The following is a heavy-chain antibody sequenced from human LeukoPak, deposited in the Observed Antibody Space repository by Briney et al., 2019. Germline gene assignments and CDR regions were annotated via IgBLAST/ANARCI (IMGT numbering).Heavy chain of an antibody. Sequence: GASLRLSCAAAGFTFSTYSMNWVRQAPGKGLEWVSSITGSSSFIYYVDSVKGRFTISRDNAKNSLHLQMNSLRAEDTAVYYCARNYDCSGYGYNCFDPGGQGTLVTVSS. CDR3: ARNYDCSGYGYNCFDP. J-gene: IGHJ5*02. CDR2: ITGSSSFI. V-gene: IGHV3-21*01. D-gene: IGHD3-22*01. CDR1: GFTFSTYS.